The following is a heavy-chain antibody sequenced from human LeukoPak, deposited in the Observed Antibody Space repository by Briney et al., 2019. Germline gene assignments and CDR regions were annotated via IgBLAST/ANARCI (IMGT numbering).Heavy chain of an antibody. CDR1: GGSVSSSGFY. CDR3: ARDYYYYYMDV. V-gene: IGHV4-39*07. Sequence: SETLSLTCTVSGGSVSSSGFYWAWIRQPPGKGLEWIGSIYYSGSTYYNPSLKSRVTISVDTSKNQFSLNLSSVTAADTAVYYCARDYYYYYMDVWGKGTTVTVSS. CDR2: IYYSGST. J-gene: IGHJ6*03.